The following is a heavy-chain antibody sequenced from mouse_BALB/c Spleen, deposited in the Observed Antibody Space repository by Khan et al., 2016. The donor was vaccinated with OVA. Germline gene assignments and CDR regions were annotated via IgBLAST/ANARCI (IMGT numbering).Heavy chain of an antibody. D-gene: IGHD4-1*01. CDR2: ISSGGDYP. V-gene: IGHV5-6*01. J-gene: IGHJ3*01. CDR3: ASHLTGSFAY. CDR1: GFIFSSYS. Sequence: EVQLVESGGDLVKPGGSLKLSCAASGFIFSSYSMSWVRQTPDKRLEWVATISSGGDYPYYPDSVKGRFTISRDDAKNTLYLQMSSLKSEDTAMYYCASHLTGSFAYWGQGTLVTVSA.